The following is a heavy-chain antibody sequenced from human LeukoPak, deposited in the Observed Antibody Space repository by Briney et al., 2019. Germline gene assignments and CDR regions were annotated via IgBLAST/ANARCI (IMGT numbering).Heavy chain of an antibody. CDR2: IYYSGST. V-gene: IGHV4-59*08. D-gene: IGHD6-13*01. CDR1: GGSISSYY. J-gene: IGHJ4*02. Sequence: SETLSLTCTVSGGSISSYYWSWIRQPPGKGLEWIGYIYYSGSTNSNPSLKSRVTISVDTSKNQFSLKMSSVTAADTAVYYCARHGIAAAGVSPVSFDYWGQGTLVTVSS. CDR3: ARHGIAAAGVSPVSFDY.